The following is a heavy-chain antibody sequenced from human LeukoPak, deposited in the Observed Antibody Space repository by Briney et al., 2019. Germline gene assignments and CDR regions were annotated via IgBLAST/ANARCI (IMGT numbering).Heavy chain of an antibody. CDR3: ARSYYFDY. V-gene: IGHV4-59*01. CDR2: IYYSGST. Sequence: SETLSLTCTVSGGSISNYYWSWIRQPPGKGLEWIGYIYYSGSTNYNPSLKSRVTISVDTSKNQFSLKLSSVTVADTAVYYCARSYYFDYWGQGTLVTVSS. CDR1: GGSISNYY. J-gene: IGHJ4*02.